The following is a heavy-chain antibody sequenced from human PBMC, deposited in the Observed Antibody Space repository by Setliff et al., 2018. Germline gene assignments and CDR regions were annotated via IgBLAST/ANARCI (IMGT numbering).Heavy chain of an antibody. CDR2: ISSYNDVT. CDR3: AISSLSICSGGSCPNAFDI. V-gene: IGHV1-18*01. D-gene: IGHD2-15*01. Sequence: GASVKVSCKASGGTFRSDGFNWVRQAPGQGLEWMGWISSYNDVTNYEQRFQGRVTMTTDTSASAAYMELRGLRPDDTAIYYCAISSLSICSGGSCPNAFDIWGQGTLVTVSS. J-gene: IGHJ3*02. CDR1: GGTFRSDG.